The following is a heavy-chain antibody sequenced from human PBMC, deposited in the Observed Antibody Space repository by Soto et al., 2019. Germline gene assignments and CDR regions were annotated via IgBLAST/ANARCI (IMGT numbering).Heavy chain of an antibody. J-gene: IGHJ5*02. CDR2: ISGSGGST. CDR3: AKVGQGFLEWLFRWFDP. D-gene: IGHD3-3*01. Sequence: GGSLRLSCAASGFTFSSYAMSWVRQAPGKGLEWVSAISGSGGSTYYADSVKGRFTISRDNSKNTLYLQMNSLRAEDTAVYYCAKVGQGFLEWLFRWFDPWGQGTLVTVSS. CDR1: GFTFSSYA. V-gene: IGHV3-23*01.